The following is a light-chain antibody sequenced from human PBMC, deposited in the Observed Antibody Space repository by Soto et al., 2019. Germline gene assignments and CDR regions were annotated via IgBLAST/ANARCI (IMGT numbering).Light chain of an antibody. V-gene: IGKV3-15*01. CDR2: DAS. Sequence: EIVMTQSPVTLSVSPGERATLSCRASQSVRSNLAWYQQKPGQAPRLLMYDASTRATGIPARFSGSGSGTEFTLTISSLQSEDFAVYYCQQYHSYWTFGQGTKVDIK. J-gene: IGKJ1*01. CDR1: QSVRSN. CDR3: QQYHSYWT.